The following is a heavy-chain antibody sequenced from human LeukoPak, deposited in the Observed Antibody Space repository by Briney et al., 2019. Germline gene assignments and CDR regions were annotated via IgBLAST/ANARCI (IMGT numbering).Heavy chain of an antibody. CDR3: ARGPSPDY. CDR2: XXHSXXX. CDR1: GGSFSGYY. J-gene: IGHJ4*02. Sequence: SETLSLTCAVYGGSFSGYYWSWIRQPPGKGLEWIXXXXHSXXXXYXXXLKSRVTISVDTSKNQFSLKLSSVTAADTAVYYCARGPSPDYWGQGTLVTVSS. V-gene: IGHV4-34*01.